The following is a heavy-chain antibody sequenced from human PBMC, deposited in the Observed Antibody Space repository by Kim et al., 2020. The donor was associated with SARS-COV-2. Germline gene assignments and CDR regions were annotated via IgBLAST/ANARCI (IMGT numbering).Heavy chain of an antibody. Sequence: YAQKFQGRVTMPRNTSISTAYMALSSLRSEDTAVYYCARGRRNRVVTADYWGQGTLVTVSS. J-gene: IGHJ4*02. CDR3: ARGRRNRVVTADY. D-gene: IGHD3-3*01. V-gene: IGHV1-8*01.